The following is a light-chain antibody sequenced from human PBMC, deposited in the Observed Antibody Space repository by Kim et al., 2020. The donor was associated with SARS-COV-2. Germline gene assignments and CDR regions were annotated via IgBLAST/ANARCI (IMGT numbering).Light chain of an antibody. V-gene: IGKV3-11*01. CDR3: QQRTNWPPIT. CDR1: QSVSTY. J-gene: IGKJ5*01. Sequence: EIVLTQSPGILSLSPGERATLSCRASQSVSTYLAWYQQKPGQAPRLLIYDASNRATGVPPRFSGSGSGSDFTLTISNLESEDVAIYYCQQRTNWPPITFGQGTRLEIK. CDR2: DAS.